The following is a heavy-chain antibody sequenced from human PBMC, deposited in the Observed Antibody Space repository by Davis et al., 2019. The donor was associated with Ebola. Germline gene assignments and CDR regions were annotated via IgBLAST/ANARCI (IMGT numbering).Heavy chain of an antibody. Sequence: GGSLRLSCAASAFTFGSYAMHWVRQAPGKGLEWVAVISYDGSNKYYADSVKGRFTISRDNAKNTLYLQMNSLRVEDTAVYYCANAITAAGKGYYYYGMDVWGQGTTVTVSS. J-gene: IGHJ6*02. CDR1: AFTFGSYA. V-gene: IGHV3-30-3*01. CDR3: ANAITAAGKGYYYYGMDV. CDR2: ISYDGSNK. D-gene: IGHD6-13*01.